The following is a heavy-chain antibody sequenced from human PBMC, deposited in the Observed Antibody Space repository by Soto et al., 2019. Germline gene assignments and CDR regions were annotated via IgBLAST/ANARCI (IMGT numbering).Heavy chain of an antibody. J-gene: IGHJ4*02. D-gene: IGHD3-16*01. CDR1: GYTFTSYY. V-gene: IGHV1-46*01. Sequence: QVQLVQSGAEVKKPGASVKVSCKASGYTFTSYYMHWVRQAPGQGLEWMGIINPSGGSTSYAQKFQGRVTMTSDTSTSTVYMELRILRSEDTAVYYCARDLFGRGSGGGDYWGQGTLVTVSS. CDR2: INPSGGST. CDR3: ARDLFGRGSGGGDY.